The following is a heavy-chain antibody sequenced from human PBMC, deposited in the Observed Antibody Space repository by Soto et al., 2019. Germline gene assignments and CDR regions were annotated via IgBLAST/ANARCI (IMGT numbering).Heavy chain of an antibody. V-gene: IGHV3-23*04. Sequence: EVQLVESGGGLVQPGRSLRLSCAASGFTFDDYAMHWVRQAPGKGLEWVSAISASGGSTYYAVSVKGRFTISRDSSKNTLYLQMNSLRAEDTAVYYCAGGSSWTRVDYWGQGTLVTVSS. D-gene: IGHD6-13*01. CDR2: ISASGGST. J-gene: IGHJ4*02. CDR3: AGGSSWTRVDY. CDR1: GFTFDDYA.